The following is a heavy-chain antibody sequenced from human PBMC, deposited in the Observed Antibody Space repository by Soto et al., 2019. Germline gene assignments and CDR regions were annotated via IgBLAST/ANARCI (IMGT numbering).Heavy chain of an antibody. V-gene: IGHV5-51*01. CDR1: GYSFTSYW. J-gene: IGHJ5*02. CDR3: ARGNWFDP. CDR2: IYPGDSDT. Sequence: LGESLKISCKGSGYSFTSYWIGWVRQMPGKGLEWMGIIYPGDSDTRYSPSFQGHVTISADTSITTAYLQWNSLKASDTAIYYCARGNWFDPWGQGTLVTVSS.